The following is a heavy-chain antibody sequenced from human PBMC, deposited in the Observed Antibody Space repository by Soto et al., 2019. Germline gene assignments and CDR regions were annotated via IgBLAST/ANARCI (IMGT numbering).Heavy chain of an antibody. CDR2: IRRNAYGGTT. J-gene: IGHJ4*02. Sequence: GGSLRLSCTTSGFTFGDYALSWVRQAPGKGLEWVGFIRRNAYGGTTDYAASVKGRFTISRDDSKSIAYLQMNSLRTEDTALYYCTRASSLDFDFWGQGTLVTVSS. V-gene: IGHV3-49*04. CDR3: TRASSLDFDF. CDR1: GFTFGDYA. D-gene: IGHD3-16*01.